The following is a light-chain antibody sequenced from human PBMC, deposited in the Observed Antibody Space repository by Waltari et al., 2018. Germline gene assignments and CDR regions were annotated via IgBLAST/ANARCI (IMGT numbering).Light chain of an antibody. V-gene: IGLV2-14*03. CDR3: GSYTTTISVV. CDR1: STDVGAYHY. CDR2: DVN. Sequence: QSALTQPASVSGSPGQSITISCTGTSTDVGAYHYVSWYQQYPGKAPKLIIYDVNNRPSGVSNRFSGSKSGNTASLTISGLQAEDEADYYCGSYTTTISVVFGGGTKLTVL. J-gene: IGLJ2*01.